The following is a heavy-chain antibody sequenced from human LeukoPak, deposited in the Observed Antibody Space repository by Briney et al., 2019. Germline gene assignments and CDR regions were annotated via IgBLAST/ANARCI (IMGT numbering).Heavy chain of an antibody. D-gene: IGHD4-17*01. CDR3: ARQMSTVTADY. CDR2: IFYSGST. Sequence: SETLSLTCTVSGGSISSSSYFWGWIRQPPGKGLEWIGSIFYSGSTYYNPSLNSRVIISIDTSKNQFSLRLSSVTAADTAVYYCARQMSTVTADYWGQGTLVTVSS. J-gene: IGHJ4*02. V-gene: IGHV4-39*01. CDR1: GGSISSSSYF.